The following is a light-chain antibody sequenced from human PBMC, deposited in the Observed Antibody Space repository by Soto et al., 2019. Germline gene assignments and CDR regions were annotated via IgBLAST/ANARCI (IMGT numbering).Light chain of an antibody. CDR1: SSDVGGYTY. CDR3: SSYTTSSTWV. V-gene: IGLV2-14*01. J-gene: IGLJ3*02. CDR2: EVS. Sequence: QSVLTQPASVSGSPGQSITISCTGSSSDVGGYTYVSWYQQHPGKAPKVMIYEVSHRPSGVSNRFSGSKSGNTASLTISGLQAEDEADYYCSSYTTSSTWVFGGGTKLTVL.